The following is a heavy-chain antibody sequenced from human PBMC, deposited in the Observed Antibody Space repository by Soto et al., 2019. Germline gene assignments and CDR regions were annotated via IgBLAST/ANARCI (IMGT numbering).Heavy chain of an antibody. J-gene: IGHJ4*02. CDR3: ARDYDTLTGPVGYFDY. CDR2: ISYDGSNK. CDR1: GFTFSSYA. V-gene: IGHV3-30-3*01. Sequence: GGSLRLSCAASGFTFSSYAMHWVRQAPGKGLEWVAVISYDGSNKYYADSVKGRFTISRDNSKNTLYLQMNSLRAEDTAVYYCARDYDTLTGPVGYFDYWGQGTQVTVSS. D-gene: IGHD3-9*01.